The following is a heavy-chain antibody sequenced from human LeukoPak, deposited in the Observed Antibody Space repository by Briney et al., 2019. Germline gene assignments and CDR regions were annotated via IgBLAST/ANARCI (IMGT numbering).Heavy chain of an antibody. J-gene: IGHJ6*02. D-gene: IGHD3-3*01. CDR1: GYTFTSYY. CDR2: MNPNSGNT. Sequence: ASVKVSCKASGYTFTSYYMHWVRQAPGQGLEWMGWMNPNSGNTGYAQKFQGRVTMTRNTSISTAYMELSSLRSEDTAVYYCAGVPQGKTYYDFWSGYYRPLWEPNYYYYGMDVWGQGTTVTVSS. V-gene: IGHV1-8*02. CDR3: AGVPQGKTYYDFWSGYYRPLWEPNYYYYGMDV.